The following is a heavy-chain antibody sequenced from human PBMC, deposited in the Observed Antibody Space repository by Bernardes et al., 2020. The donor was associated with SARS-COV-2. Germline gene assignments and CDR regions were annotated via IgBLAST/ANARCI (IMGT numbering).Heavy chain of an antibody. J-gene: IGHJ6*02. V-gene: IGHV6-1*01. CDR3: ARDRSGSSFYFNYGMDV. D-gene: IGHD1-26*01. Sequence: QNLSLTCAISWDSVSTNSAAWHLLRQSPSRGLEWLGRTYYRSEWSNDYAVSVRGRITISADTSKNHFSLQLNSVTPEDIAVYYCARDRSGSSFYFNYGMDVWGQGTAVTVSS. CDR1: WDSVSTNSAA. CDR2: TYYRSEWSN.